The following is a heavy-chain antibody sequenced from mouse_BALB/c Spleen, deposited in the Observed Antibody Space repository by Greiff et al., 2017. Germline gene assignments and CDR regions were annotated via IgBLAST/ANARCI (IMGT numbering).Heavy chain of an antibody. CDR3: VRDRYDSWFAY. Sequence: QVQLKESGPGLVAPSQSLSITCTASGFSLTSYDISWIRQPPGKGLEWLGVIWTGGGTNYNSAFMSRLSISKDNSKSQVFLKMNSLQTDDTAIYYCVRDRYDSWFAYWGQGTLVTVSA. V-gene: IGHV2-9-2*01. D-gene: IGHD2-14*01. CDR1: GFSLTSYD. CDR2: IWTGGGT. J-gene: IGHJ3*01.